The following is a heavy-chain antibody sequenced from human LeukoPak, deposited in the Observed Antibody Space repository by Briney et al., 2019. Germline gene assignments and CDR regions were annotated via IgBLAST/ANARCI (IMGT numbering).Heavy chain of an antibody. V-gene: IGHV1-46*01. CDR3: ARVATVRTSPIDY. Sequence: ASVEVSCKAFGYTFTSNYMHWVRQAPGQGPEWMGVISPSGGSTTYAQKFQGRVTMTRDTSTSTVYMELSSLRSEDTAVYYCARVATVRTSPIDYWGQGTLVTVSS. J-gene: IGHJ4*02. CDR2: ISPSGGST. D-gene: IGHD2-8*01. CDR1: GYTFTSNY.